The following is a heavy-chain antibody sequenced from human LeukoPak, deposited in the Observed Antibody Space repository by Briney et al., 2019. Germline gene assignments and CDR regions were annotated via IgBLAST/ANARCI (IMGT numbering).Heavy chain of an antibody. Sequence: TGGSLRLSCAASGFTFNNYAMNGVRQAPGKGLEWVSSISGGGETTYYADSAKGRFTISRDNSQNTLYLQMNSLRAEDTAVYYCARDYADYVGYFFFDYWGQGTLVTVSS. J-gene: IGHJ4*02. CDR3: ARDYADYVGYFFFDY. V-gene: IGHV3-23*01. D-gene: IGHD4-17*01. CDR2: ISGGGETT. CDR1: GFTFNNYA.